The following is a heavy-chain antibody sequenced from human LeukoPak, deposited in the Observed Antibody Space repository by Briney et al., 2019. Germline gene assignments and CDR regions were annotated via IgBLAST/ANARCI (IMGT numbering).Heavy chain of an antibody. CDR3: ARETRSGYSSSRYFQH. CDR1: GYTFTTYY. D-gene: IGHD6-19*01. Sequence: GASVKVSCKASGYTFTTYYTHWVRQAPGQGLEWMGIINPSGGSTTYAQKFQGRVTMTRDTSTSTVYMELSSLRSEDTAVYYCARETRSGYSSSRYFQHWSQGTLVTVSS. J-gene: IGHJ1*01. V-gene: IGHV1-46*01. CDR2: INPSGGST.